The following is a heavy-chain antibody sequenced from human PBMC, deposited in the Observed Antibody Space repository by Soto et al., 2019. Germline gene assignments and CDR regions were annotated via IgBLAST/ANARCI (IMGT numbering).Heavy chain of an antibody. CDR3: AKQSGFWSYYYMDV. V-gene: IGHV3-23*01. J-gene: IGHJ6*03. CDR1: GFTFSSYA. Sequence: EVQLLESGGGLVQPGGSLRLSCAASGFTFSSYALSWVRQAPGKGLEWVSAISGSGGSTYYADSVKGRFTISRDNSKNTLYLQMNSLRAEDTAVYYCAKQSGFWSYYYMDVWGKGTTVTVSS. CDR2: ISGSGGST. D-gene: IGHD3-3*01.